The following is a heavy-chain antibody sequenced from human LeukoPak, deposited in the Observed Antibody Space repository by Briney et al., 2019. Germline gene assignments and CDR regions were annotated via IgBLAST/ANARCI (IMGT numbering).Heavy chain of an antibody. J-gene: IGHJ6*03. D-gene: IGHD6-6*01. CDR2: IYYTGST. V-gene: IGHV4-30-4*08. Sequence: SETLSLTCTVSGGSISSGDYYWSWIRQPPGKGLEWIGYIYYTGSTYYNPSLKSRVTISVDTSKNQFSLKLSSVTAADTAVYYCAREVVAARLYYYYYYMDVWGKGTTVTVSS. CDR1: GGSISSGDYY. CDR3: AREVVAARLYYYYYYMDV.